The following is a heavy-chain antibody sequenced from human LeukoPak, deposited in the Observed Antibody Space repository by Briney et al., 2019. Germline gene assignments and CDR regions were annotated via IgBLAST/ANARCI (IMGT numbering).Heavy chain of an antibody. J-gene: IGHJ4*02. D-gene: IGHD3-9*01. CDR2: IYYSGST. CDR3: ARVVTGYDILTGYYTGGFDY. CDR1: GGSISSGGYY. V-gene: IGHV4-31*03. Sequence: PSETLSLTCTVSGGSISSGGYYWSWIRQHPGKGLEWIGYIYYSGSTYYNPSLKSRVTISVDTSKNQFSLKLSSVTAADTAVYYRARVVTGYDILTGYYTGGFDYWGQGTLVTVSS.